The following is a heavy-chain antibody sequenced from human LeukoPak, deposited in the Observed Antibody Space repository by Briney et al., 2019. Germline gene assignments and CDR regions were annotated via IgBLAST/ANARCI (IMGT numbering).Heavy chain of an antibody. CDR3: ARATIAAAGPLYYYYGMDV. CDR1: GDSISSSRYY. J-gene: IGHJ6*02. V-gene: IGHV4-39*02. CDR2: ICYSGSA. D-gene: IGHD6-13*01. Sequence: SETLSLTCTVSGDSISSSRYYWGWIRQPPGKGLEWIGSICYSGSAFYNPSLKSRVTISVDTSKDQFSLKLTSVTAADTAVYYCARATIAAAGPLYYYYGMDVWGQGTTVTVSS.